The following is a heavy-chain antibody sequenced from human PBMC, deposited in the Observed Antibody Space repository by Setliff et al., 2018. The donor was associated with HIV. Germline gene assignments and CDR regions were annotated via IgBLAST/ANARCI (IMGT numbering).Heavy chain of an antibody. J-gene: IGHJ4*02. D-gene: IGHD1-26*01. V-gene: IGHV3-7*01. Sequence: PGGSLRLSCEASGFTFSTYWMSWVRQAPGKGLEWVANIKKDGSEKFYVDSVKGRFTISRDDAKNSLYLQMNSLRAEDTAVYYCAPLVGATGAPSYWGQGTLVTVSS. CDR1: GFTFSTYW. CDR3: APLVGATGAPSY. CDR2: IKKDGSEK.